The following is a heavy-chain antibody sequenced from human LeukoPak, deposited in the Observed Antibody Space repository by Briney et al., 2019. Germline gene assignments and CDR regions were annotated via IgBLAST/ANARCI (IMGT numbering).Heavy chain of an antibody. Sequence: GGSLRLSCAASGFTFSNYWMTWVRQAPGKGLEWVANIKEDGSDKYYVDSVKGRFTIPRDNAKNSLYLQMNSLRAEDTAVYFCARDQWRLFDFWGQGTLVAVSS. CDR3: ARDQWRLFDF. V-gene: IGHV3-7*04. CDR1: GFTFSNYW. J-gene: IGHJ4*02. CDR2: IKEDGSDK. D-gene: IGHD2-21*02.